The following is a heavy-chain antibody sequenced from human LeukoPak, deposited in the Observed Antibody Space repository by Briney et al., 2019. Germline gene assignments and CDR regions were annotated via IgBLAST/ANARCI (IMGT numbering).Heavy chain of an antibody. J-gene: IGHJ5*02. D-gene: IGHD2-15*01. CDR1: GYTFTNYG. CDR2: ISTYDHDT. CDR3: VSDSFCSGGTCDDCFDP. Sequence: ASVKVSCKASGYTFTNYGISWVRQAPGQGLELMAWISTYDHDTNYAQKFRGRVTMTTDTSTSTAYMELRSLGSDDTAVYYCVSDSFCSGGTCDDCFDPWGQGTLVTVSS. V-gene: IGHV1-18*01.